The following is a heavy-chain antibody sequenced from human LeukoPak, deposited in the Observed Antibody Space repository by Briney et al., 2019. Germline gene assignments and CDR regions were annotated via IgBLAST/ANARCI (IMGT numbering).Heavy chain of an antibody. CDR1: GFTFSSYG. V-gene: IGHV3-30*18. D-gene: IGHD3-16*02. Sequence: LGRSLRLSCAVSGFTFSSYGMHWVRQAPGKGLEWVAVISYDGSNTYYAGSVKGRFTISRDNSKNTLYLQMNSLRAEDTAVYYCAKVPYVWGSYRYVGFDYWGQGTLVTVSS. J-gene: IGHJ4*02. CDR2: ISYDGSNT. CDR3: AKVPYVWGSYRYVGFDY.